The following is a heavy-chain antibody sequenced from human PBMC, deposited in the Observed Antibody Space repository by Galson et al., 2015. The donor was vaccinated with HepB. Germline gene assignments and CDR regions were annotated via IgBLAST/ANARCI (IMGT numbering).Heavy chain of an antibody. CDR2: MNPYSGDT. J-gene: IGHJ6*02. CDR3: ARGWGDSGDCISYGMDV. D-gene: IGHD4-17*01. V-gene: IGHV1-8*01. CDR1: GYTFTSYD. Sequence: SVKVSCKASGYTFTSYDINWVRQATGQGLEWIGWMNPYSGDTDYAQNFQGRVRVTRNTALGTAYMELSSLRSEDTAVYYCARGWGDSGDCISYGMDVWGQGPTVSVSS.